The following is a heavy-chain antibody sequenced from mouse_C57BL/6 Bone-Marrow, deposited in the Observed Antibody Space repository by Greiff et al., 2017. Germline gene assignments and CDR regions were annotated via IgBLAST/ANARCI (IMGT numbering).Heavy chain of an antibody. J-gene: IGHJ3*01. CDR2: INPNNGGT. V-gene: IGHV1-26*01. Sequence: VQLQQSGPELVKPGASVKISCKASGYTFTDYYMNWVKQSHGKSLEWIGDINPNNGGTSYNQKFKGKATLTVDKSSSTAYMELRSLTSEDSAVYYCAIHYYGSTAWFAYWGEGTLVTVSA. D-gene: IGHD1-1*01. CDR1: GYTFTDYY. CDR3: AIHYYGSTAWFAY.